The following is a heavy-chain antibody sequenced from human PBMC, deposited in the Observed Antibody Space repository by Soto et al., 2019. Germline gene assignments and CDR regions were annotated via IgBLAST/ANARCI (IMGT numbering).Heavy chain of an antibody. D-gene: IGHD2-21*02. Sequence: PGGSLRLSCEASGFNFNIYSMNWVRQAPGKGLEWVSYMTSDSKTIHYADSVKGRFSISRDNAKNSLYLQMNSLRAEDTAVYYCARGVTYGFDAWGQGTMVTVS. CDR2: MTSDSKTI. V-gene: IGHV3-48*01. CDR3: ARGVTYGFDA. J-gene: IGHJ3*01. CDR1: GFNFNIYS.